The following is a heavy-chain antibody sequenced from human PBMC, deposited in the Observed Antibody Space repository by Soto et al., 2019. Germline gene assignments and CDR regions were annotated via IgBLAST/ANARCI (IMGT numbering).Heavy chain of an antibody. J-gene: IGHJ4*02. CDR2: IKSKTDGGTT. CDR3: TAYCSGGSCPY. V-gene: IGHV3-15*07. D-gene: IGHD2-15*01. Sequence: EVPLVESGGALVKPGGSLRLSCAASGFTFNYPWMNWVRQAPGKGLEWVGRIKSKTDGGTTDYAAPVEGRFTVSRDDSKNTLYLQMNSLKTEDTAVYYCTAYCSGGSCPYWGQGTLVTVSS. CDR1: GFTFNYPW.